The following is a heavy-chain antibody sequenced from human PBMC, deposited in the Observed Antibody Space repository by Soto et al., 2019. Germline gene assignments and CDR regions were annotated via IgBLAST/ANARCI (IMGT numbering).Heavy chain of an antibody. Sequence: QVQLVQSGAEVKKPGASVKVSCKASGYTFISYGISWVRQAPGQGLEWMGWISSYNGNTNNAQKLQGRVTMTTDTTTNTGYMELRSMRSDDTAVYYCARDRPTSSIRARDYYYAMDVWGQGTTVTFSS. J-gene: IGHJ6*02. D-gene: IGHD6-6*01. V-gene: IGHV1-18*01. CDR2: ISSYNGNT. CDR1: GYTFISYG. CDR3: ARDRPTSSIRARDYYYAMDV.